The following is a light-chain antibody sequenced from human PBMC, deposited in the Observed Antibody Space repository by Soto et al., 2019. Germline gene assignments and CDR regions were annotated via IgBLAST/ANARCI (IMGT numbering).Light chain of an antibody. CDR1: QSVSSN. J-gene: IGKJ2*01. CDR2: GAS. CDR3: QQYINWPYT. V-gene: IGKV3-15*01. Sequence: EIVMTQAPDTLSVSPGERATLSCRASQSVSSNLAWYQQKPGQAPRLLIFGASTRATGIPARFSGSGSRTKYTLTFSRLQSEDFALYHCQQYINWPYTFGQGTTLEIK.